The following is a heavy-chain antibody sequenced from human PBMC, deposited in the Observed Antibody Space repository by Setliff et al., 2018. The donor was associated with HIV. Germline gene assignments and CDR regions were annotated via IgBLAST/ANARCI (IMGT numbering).Heavy chain of an antibody. CDR2: IYTSGST. J-gene: IGHJ2*01. CDR3: ARVKSRWWYFDL. Sequence: PSETLSLTCTVSGGSISSGSYYWSWIRQPAGKGLEWIGHIYTSGSTNYNPSLKSRVTISVDTSKNQFSLKLSSVTAADTAVYYCARVKSRWWYFDLWGRGTLVTVSS. D-gene: IGHD2-15*01. V-gene: IGHV4-61*09. CDR1: GGSISSGSYY.